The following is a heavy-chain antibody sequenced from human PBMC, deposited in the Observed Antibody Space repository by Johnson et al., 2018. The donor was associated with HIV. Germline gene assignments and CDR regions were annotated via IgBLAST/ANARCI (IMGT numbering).Heavy chain of an antibody. CDR1: GFTFSSYA. CDR2: VSFDGINK. CDR3: ARGRERGMFDI. Sequence: VQLVESGGGVVQPGRSLRLSCAASGFTFSSYAIHWVRQAPGKGLEWVALVSFDGINKYYADSVKGRFTISRDNSKNTLYLQMNSLRAEDTAVYYCARGRERGMFDIWGQGTMVTVSS. V-gene: IGHV3-30*04. D-gene: IGHD5-24*01. J-gene: IGHJ3*02.